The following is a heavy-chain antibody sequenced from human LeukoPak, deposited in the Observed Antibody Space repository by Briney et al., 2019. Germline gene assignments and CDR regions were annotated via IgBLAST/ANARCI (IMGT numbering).Heavy chain of an antibody. J-gene: IGHJ4*02. V-gene: IGHV3-64D*06. CDR2: ISSNGGST. CDR1: GFTFSSYA. Sequence: PGGSLRLSCSASGFTFSSYAMHWVRQAPGKGLEYVSAISSNGGSTYYADSVKGRFTISRDNSKNTLYLQMSSLRAEDTAVYYCVMLGVDGAYFSDVFFDYWGQGTLVTVSS. CDR3: VMLGVDGAYFSDVFFDY. D-gene: IGHD4-17*01.